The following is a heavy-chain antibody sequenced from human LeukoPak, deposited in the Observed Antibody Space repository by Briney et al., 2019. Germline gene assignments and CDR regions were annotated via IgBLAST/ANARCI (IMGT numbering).Heavy chain of an antibody. J-gene: IGHJ6*03. Sequence: ASVKVSCKASGYTFTSYDINWVRQATGQGLEWMGWMNPNSGNTGYAQKFQGRVTITRNTSISTAYMELSSLRSEDTAVYYCARGAHPGYIVVGPSGYYYYMDVWGKGTTVTVSS. D-gene: IGHD2-2*01. CDR1: GYTFTSYD. V-gene: IGHV1-8*03. CDR3: ARGAHPGYIVVGPSGYYYYMDV. CDR2: MNPNSGNT.